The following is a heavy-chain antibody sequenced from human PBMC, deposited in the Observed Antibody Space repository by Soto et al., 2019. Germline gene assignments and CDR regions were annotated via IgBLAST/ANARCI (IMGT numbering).Heavy chain of an antibody. Sequence: AAVKVSCKASGNTFASHGFSWVRQAPGQGLEWMGWISGFNGQTNYALKFQGRVTLTTDASTSTAYMELRSLRSDDTAVYFCARVDPRGVAVVRDYWGQGTLVTVSS. CDR3: ARVDPRGVAVVRDY. V-gene: IGHV1-18*01. CDR2: ISGFNGQT. CDR1: GNTFASHG. D-gene: IGHD3-10*01. J-gene: IGHJ4*02.